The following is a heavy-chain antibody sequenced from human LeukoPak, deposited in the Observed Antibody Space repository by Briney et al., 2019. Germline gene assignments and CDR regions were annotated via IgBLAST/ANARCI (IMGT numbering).Heavy chain of an antibody. CDR2: VYSDGST. Sequence: PGGSQRLSCAASGLTVRNNYMSWVRQAPGKGLEWVSVVYSDGSTYYEDSVKGRFTISRDTSKNTLSLQMNSLRVEDTAVYYCTREKGRGVISPYYDYWGQGTLVTVS. V-gene: IGHV3-53*01. D-gene: IGHD3-10*01. J-gene: IGHJ4*02. CDR3: TREKGRGVISPYYDY. CDR1: GLTVRNNY.